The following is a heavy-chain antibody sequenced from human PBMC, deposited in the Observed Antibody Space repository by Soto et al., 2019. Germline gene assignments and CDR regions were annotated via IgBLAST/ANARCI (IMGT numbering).Heavy chain of an antibody. Sequence: ASVKVSCKASGYTFTSYGISWVRQAPGQGLEWMGWISAYNGNTNYAQKLQGRVTMTTDTSTSTAYMELRSLRSDDTAVYYCARDPRYCSSTSCYPDWFDPWGQGTLVTVSS. CDR1: GYTFTSYG. CDR2: ISAYNGNT. CDR3: ARDPRYCSSTSCYPDWFDP. J-gene: IGHJ5*02. D-gene: IGHD2-2*01. V-gene: IGHV1-18*04.